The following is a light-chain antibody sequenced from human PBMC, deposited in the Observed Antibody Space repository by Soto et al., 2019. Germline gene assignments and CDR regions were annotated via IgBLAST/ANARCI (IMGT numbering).Light chain of an antibody. J-gene: IGKJ1*01. CDR2: EAS. V-gene: IGKV3-20*01. CDR1: QSVSSNY. Sequence: ENVLTQSPGTLSLSPGERATLSCMAGQSVSSNYLAWYQQKPGQAPRLLIYEASTRASGIPDRFSGSGSGKDFTLTISRLEPEDSAVYYCQQYGSSPTWTFGQGTKVDIK. CDR3: QQYGSSPTWT.